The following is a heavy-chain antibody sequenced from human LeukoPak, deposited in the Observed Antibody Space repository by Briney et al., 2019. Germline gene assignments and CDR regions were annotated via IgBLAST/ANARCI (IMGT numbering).Heavy chain of an antibody. D-gene: IGHD2-2*01. CDR3: ARAPTTYCLSTSCQPYFDY. CDR1: GGSIRPNY. J-gene: IGHJ4*02. CDR2: IYTGGNT. V-gene: IGHV4-4*07. Sequence: SENLSLTGTVAGGSIRPNYWRWLRQSAGKGLEWIGRIYTGGNTDYNPSLKSRVTISVYTSKNLFSLNLTSVTAADTAVYFCARAPTTYCLSTSCQPYFDYWGQGILVTVSS.